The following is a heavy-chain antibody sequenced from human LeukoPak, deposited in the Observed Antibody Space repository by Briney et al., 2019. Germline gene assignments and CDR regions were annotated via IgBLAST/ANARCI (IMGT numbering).Heavy chain of an antibody. CDR1: GFTFSSYA. CDR2: ISGSGGST. V-gene: IGHV3-23*01. CDR3: AKYYDFWSGLDY. J-gene: IGHJ4*02. Sequence: GGSLRLSCAASGFTFSSYAMSWVRQAPGKGLEWVSAISGSGGSTYYADSVKGRFTISRDNSKNALYLQMNSLRAEDTAVYYCAKYYDFWSGLDYWGQGTLVTVSS. D-gene: IGHD3-3*01.